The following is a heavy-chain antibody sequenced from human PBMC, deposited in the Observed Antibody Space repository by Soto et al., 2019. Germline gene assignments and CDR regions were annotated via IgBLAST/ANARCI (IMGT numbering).Heavy chain of an antibody. CDR2: ISSSGSTI. Sequence: GGSLRLSCAASGFTFSDYYMSWIRQAPGKGLEWVSYISSSGSTIYYADSVKGRFTISRDNAKNSLYLQMNSLRAEDTAVYYCARDRRGYCSGGSCYKPAFYYYYYMDVWGKGTTVTVSS. V-gene: IGHV3-11*01. D-gene: IGHD2-15*01. CDR3: ARDRRGYCSGGSCYKPAFYYYYYMDV. J-gene: IGHJ6*03. CDR1: GFTFSDYY.